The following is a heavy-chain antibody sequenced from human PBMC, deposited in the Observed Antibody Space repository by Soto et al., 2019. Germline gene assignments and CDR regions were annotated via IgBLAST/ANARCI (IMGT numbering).Heavy chain of an antibody. V-gene: IGHV3-30*18. D-gene: IGHD3-3*01. CDR1: GFTFSNYG. J-gene: IGHJ4*02. Sequence: PGGSLRLSCVASGFTFSNYGMHWVRQAPGKGLEWVAVMSYDGSNRYYADSVKGRFTISRDNSKNTLYLQMNSLRPEDTAVYYCVKAEPTAIFGVVPGGFDYWGQGTLVTVSS. CDR2: MSYDGSNR. CDR3: VKAEPTAIFGVVPGGFDY.